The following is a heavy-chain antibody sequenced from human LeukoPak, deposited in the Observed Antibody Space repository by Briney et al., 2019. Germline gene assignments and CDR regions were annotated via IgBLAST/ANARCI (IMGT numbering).Heavy chain of an antibody. CDR2: INPNSGVT. V-gene: IGHV1-2*02. CDR1: GFTFTGYY. J-gene: IGHJ4*02. CDR3: ARNPHHYYGSGSYAYYFDY. Sequence: GASVKVSCKASGFTFTGYYMHWVRQAPGQGLEWMGWINPNSGVTNYAQKLQGRVTMTTDTSTSTAYMELRSLRSDDTAVYYCARNPHHYYGSGSYAYYFDYWGQGTLVTVSS. D-gene: IGHD3-10*01.